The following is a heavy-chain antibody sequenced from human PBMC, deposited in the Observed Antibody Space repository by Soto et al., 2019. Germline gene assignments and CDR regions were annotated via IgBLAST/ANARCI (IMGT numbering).Heavy chain of an antibody. J-gene: IGHJ4*02. Sequence: EVHLVESGGGLVQPGGSLRLSCVTSGFTFSSYDLHWVRQLPGKGLEWVSAIGPAADTYYLGSVKGRFTISRDNAKNSFYLQMNSLRAEDTAGYFCARGGRYASSLDYWGQGTLVTVSS. CDR3: ARGGRYASSLDY. V-gene: IGHV3-13*01. CDR1: GFTFSSYD. D-gene: IGHD3-16*01. CDR2: IGPAADT.